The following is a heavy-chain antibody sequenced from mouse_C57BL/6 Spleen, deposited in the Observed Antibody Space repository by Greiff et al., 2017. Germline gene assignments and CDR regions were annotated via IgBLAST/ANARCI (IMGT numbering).Heavy chain of an antibody. CDR1: GFSLTSYG. CDR3: ARHDPLRGYLDV. J-gene: IGHJ1*03. Sequence: VQLQESGPGLVAPSQSLSITCTVSGFSLTSYGVHWVRQPPGKGLEWLVVIWRDGSTTYNSALNSGLGISKENSKGQVFLKMNSLQTDETAMYYCARHDPLRGYLDVWGTGTTVTVSS. CDR2: IWRDGST. D-gene: IGHD1-1*01. V-gene: IGHV2-6-1*01.